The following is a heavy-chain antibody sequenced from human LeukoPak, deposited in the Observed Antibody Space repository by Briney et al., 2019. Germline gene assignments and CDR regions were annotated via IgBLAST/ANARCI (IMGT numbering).Heavy chain of an antibody. D-gene: IGHD6-19*01. CDR2: IIPIFGST. J-gene: IGHJ4*02. Sequence: GASVKVSCKASGDTFSSYAISWVRQAPGQGLEWMGVIIPIFGSTNDAQKFQGRVTITADESTSTAYMEVSSLRAEDTAVYYCARDGSSGFDYWGQGTLVTVSS. V-gene: IGHV1-69*13. CDR1: GDTFSSYA. CDR3: ARDGSSGFDY.